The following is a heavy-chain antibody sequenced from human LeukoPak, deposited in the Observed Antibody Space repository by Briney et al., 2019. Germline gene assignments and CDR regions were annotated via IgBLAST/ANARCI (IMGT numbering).Heavy chain of an antibody. CDR1: GGSISSYY. V-gene: IGHV4-4*07. J-gene: IGHJ3*02. Sequence: PSETLSLTCTVSGGSISSYYWSWIRQPAGKGLEGIGRIYTSGSTNYNPSLKSRVTMSLDTSKNQFSLKLSSVTAADTAVYYCARGGYCSSTSCYGDAFDIWGQGTMVTVSS. CDR2: IYTSGST. CDR3: ARGGYCSSTSCYGDAFDI. D-gene: IGHD2-2*01.